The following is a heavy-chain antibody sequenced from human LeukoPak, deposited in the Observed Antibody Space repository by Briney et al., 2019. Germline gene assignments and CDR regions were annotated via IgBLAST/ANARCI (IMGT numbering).Heavy chain of an antibody. V-gene: IGHV3-30*04. J-gene: IGHJ4*02. CDR3: AREDFGVVSPFDY. D-gene: IGHD3-3*01. CDR1: GFTFSSYA. CDR2: ISYDGSNK. Sequence: GGSLRLSCAASGFTFSSYAMHWVRQAPGKGLEWVAVISYDGSNKYYADSVKGRFTISRDNSKNTLYLQMNSLRAEDTAVYYCAREDFGVVSPFDYWGQGTLVTVSS.